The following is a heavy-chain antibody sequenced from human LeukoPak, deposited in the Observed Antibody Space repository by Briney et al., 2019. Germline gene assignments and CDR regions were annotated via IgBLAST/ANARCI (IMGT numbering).Heavy chain of an antibody. CDR2: INWNGGST. Sequence: PGGSLRLSCAASGFTFGDYGMSWVRRAPGKGLEWVSSINWNGGSTVYADSVKGRFTISRDNAKNSLYLQMNSLRAEDTALYYCARDSTQPGPVVVAATYAGFDYWGQGTLVTVSS. CDR1: GFTFGDYG. D-gene: IGHD2-15*01. J-gene: IGHJ4*02. V-gene: IGHV3-20*04. CDR3: ARDSTQPGPVVVAATYAGFDY.